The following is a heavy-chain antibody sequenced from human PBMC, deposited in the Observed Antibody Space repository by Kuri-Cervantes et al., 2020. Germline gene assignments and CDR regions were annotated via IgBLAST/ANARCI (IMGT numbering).Heavy chain of an antibody. CDR3: TRGNVEGSTGLVM. J-gene: IGHJ4*02. Sequence: GGSLRLSCAASGFTFSDSWMHWVRQAPGKGLVWVAQINTDGSITRYADSVKGRFTISRDNAKSTLYLQMISLRDEDTAVYYCTRGNVEGSTGLVMWGQGTLVTVSS. CDR1: GFTFSDSW. V-gene: IGHV3-74*01. CDR2: INTDGSIT. D-gene: IGHD3-16*01.